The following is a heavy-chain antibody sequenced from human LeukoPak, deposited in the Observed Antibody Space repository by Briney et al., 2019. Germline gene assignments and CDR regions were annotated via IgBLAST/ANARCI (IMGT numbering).Heavy chain of an antibody. J-gene: IGHJ3*02. Sequence: GGSLRLSCAASGFTFSSYEMNWVRQAPGKGLEWVSYISSSGSTIYYADSVKGRFTISRDNAKNSLDLLMHSLRAEDTAVYYCARDYGDAFDIWGQGTMVTVSS. V-gene: IGHV3-48*03. D-gene: IGHD4-17*01. CDR3: ARDYGDAFDI. CDR2: ISSSGSTI. CDR1: GFTFSSYE.